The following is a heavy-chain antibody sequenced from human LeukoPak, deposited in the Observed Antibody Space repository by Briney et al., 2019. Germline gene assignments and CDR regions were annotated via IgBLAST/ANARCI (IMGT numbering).Heavy chain of an antibody. V-gene: IGHV4-59*11. D-gene: IGHD2-2*01. Sequence: PSETLSLTCTVSGGSLSSHYWSWIRQPPGKGLELIGHIYSTGTTYYSPSLNSRVTISLDTSSNQFSLKLTSVTAADTAVYYCARFSSDCSTASCYLTYWGQGTLVTVSS. CDR3: ARFSSDCSTASCYLTY. CDR2: IYSTGTT. CDR1: GGSLSSHY. J-gene: IGHJ4*02.